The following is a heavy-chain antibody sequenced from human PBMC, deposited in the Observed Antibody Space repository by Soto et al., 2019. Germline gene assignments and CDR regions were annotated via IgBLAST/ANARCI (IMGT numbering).Heavy chain of an antibody. Sequence: SETLSLTCAVYGGSFSGYYWSWIRQPPGKGLEWIGEINHSGSTNYNPSLKSRVTISVDTSKNQFSLKLSSVPAADTAVYYCAIEVPDPPVPSDNYSNHDAFDIWGQGTMVTVS. CDR1: GGSFSGYY. J-gene: IGHJ3*02. CDR3: AIEVPDPPVPSDNYSNHDAFDI. D-gene: IGHD4-4*01. V-gene: IGHV4-34*01. CDR2: INHSGST.